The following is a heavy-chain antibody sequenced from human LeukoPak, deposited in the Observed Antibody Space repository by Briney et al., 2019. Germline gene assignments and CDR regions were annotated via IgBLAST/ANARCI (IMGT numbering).Heavy chain of an antibody. CDR1: GGSISSHY. V-gene: IGHV4-59*11. Sequence: PSETLSLTCTVSGGSISSHYWSWIRQPPGKGLEWIGCIYYSGSTNYNPSLKSRVTISVDTSKNQFSLKLSSVTAADTAVYYCARAIKQRWLQLGGRRYNDAFDIWGQGTMVTVSS. D-gene: IGHD5-24*01. CDR3: ARAIKQRWLQLGGRRYNDAFDI. CDR2: IYYSGST. J-gene: IGHJ3*02.